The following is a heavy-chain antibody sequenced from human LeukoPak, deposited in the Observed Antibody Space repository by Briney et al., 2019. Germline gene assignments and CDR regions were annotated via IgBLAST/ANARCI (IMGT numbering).Heavy chain of an antibody. V-gene: IGHV3-30-3*01. Sequence: GGSLRLSCAASGFTFSSYAMHWVRQAPGKGLEWVAVISYDGSKKYYADSVKGRFTISRDNSKNTLSLQMNSLRAEDTAVYYCAREDYYDSLDAFDIWGQGTMVTVSS. CDR2: ISYDGSKK. J-gene: IGHJ3*02. CDR3: AREDYYDSLDAFDI. D-gene: IGHD3-22*01. CDR1: GFTFSSYA.